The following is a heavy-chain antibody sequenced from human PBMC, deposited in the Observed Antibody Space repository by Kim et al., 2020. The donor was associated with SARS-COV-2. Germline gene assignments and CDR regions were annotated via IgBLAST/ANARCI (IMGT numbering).Heavy chain of an antibody. CDR2: ISYDGSNK. V-gene: IGHV3-30*18. CDR3: AKDSYSSGDDAFDI. CDR1: GFTFSSYG. J-gene: IGHJ3*02. Sequence: GGSLRLSCAASGFTFSSYGMHWVRQAPGKGLERVAVISYDGSNKYYADSVKGRFTISRDNSKNTLYLQMNSLRAEDTAVYYCAKDSYSSGDDAFDIWGQGTMVTVSS. D-gene: IGHD6-19*01.